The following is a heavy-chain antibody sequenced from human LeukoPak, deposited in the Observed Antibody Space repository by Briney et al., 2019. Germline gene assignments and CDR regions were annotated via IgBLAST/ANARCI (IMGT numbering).Heavy chain of an antibody. V-gene: IGHV1-69*06. CDR1: GGTFSSYA. J-gene: IGHJ4*02. CDR2: IIPIFGTA. Sequence: SVKVSCKASGGTFSSYAISWVRQAPGQGLEWMGGIIPIFGTANYAQKFQGRVTITADKSTSTAYMELSSLRSEDTAVYYCVRERGGSGWYSYYFDYWGQGTLVTVSS. D-gene: IGHD6-19*01. CDR3: VRERGGSGWYSYYFDY.